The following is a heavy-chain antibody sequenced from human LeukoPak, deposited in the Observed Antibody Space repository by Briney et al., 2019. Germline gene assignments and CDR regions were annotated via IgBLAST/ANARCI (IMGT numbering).Heavy chain of an antibody. V-gene: IGHV3-48*01. Sequence: SGGSLRLSCAASGFTFSSYSMNWVRQAPGKGLGWVSYISSSSSTIYYADSVKGRFTISRDNAKNSLYLQMNSLRAEDTAVYYCARDENWGSRVADYWGQGTLVTVSS. CDR3: ARDENWGSRVADY. CDR2: ISSSSSTI. D-gene: IGHD7-27*01. J-gene: IGHJ4*02. CDR1: GFTFSSYS.